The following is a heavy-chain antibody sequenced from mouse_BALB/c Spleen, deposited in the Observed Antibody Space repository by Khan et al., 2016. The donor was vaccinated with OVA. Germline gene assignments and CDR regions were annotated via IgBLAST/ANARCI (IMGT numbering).Heavy chain of an antibody. CDR2: ISDLAYTF. V-gene: IGHV5-15*02. D-gene: IGHD1-2*01. CDR3: ARGGGTAPFAY. CDR1: GFTFSDYG. Sequence: EMELVESGGGLVQPGGSRKLSCAASGFTFSDYGMAWVQQAPGKGPEWVAFISDLAYTFYYADTVTGRFTLSRENAKNTLYLEMSSLRSGDTAMYYCARGGGTAPFAYWGQGTLVTVSA. J-gene: IGHJ3*01.